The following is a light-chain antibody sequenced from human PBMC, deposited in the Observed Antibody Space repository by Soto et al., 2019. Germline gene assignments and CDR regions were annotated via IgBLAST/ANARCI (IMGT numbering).Light chain of an antibody. CDR1: ESIRTW. Sequence: DIQMTQSPSTLSASIGDRVTITCRASESIRTWLAWYQHKPGKAPKFLIYDASTLESGVPSRFSGSGSGTDFTLTISSLQPDDFATYYCQHYNSYSEAFGQGTRLEIK. CDR2: DAS. V-gene: IGKV1-5*01. J-gene: IGKJ5*01. CDR3: QHYNSYSEA.